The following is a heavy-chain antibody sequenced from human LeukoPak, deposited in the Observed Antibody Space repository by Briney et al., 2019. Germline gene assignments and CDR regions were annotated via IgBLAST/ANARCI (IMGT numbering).Heavy chain of an antibody. V-gene: IGHV4-59*01. Sequence: SSETLSLTWTVPGGSISSYYWSWIRQPPGKGLEWIGYIYYSGSTNYNPSLKSRVTMSVDTSKNEFSLKLSSVTAADTAVYYCARVGGYNSPLDYWGQGTLVTVSS. CDR1: GGSISSYY. J-gene: IGHJ4*02. CDR3: ARVGGYNSPLDY. CDR2: IYYSGST. D-gene: IGHD5-24*01.